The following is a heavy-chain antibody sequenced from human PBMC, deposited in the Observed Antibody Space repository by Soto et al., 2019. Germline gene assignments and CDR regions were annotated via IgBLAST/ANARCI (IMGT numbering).Heavy chain of an antibody. V-gene: IGHV4-30-4*01. CDR3: ARGGGILDY. D-gene: IGHD1-20*01. Sequence: QVQLQESGPGLVKPSQTLSLTCTVSGGSISSGDYYWSWIRQPPGKGLEWIGYIYYSGSTYYNPSLXXRXTXXVDTSQNQFSLKLSSVTAADTAVYYCARGGGILDYWGQGTLVTVSS. CDR2: IYYSGST. CDR1: GGSISSGDYY. J-gene: IGHJ4*02.